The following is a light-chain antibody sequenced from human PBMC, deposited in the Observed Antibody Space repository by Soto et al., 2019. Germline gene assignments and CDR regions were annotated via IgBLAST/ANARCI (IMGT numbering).Light chain of an antibody. CDR3: AGWDASRNDVL. V-gene: IGLV1-44*01. Sequence: QSVLTQPPSASGTPGPRVTISCSGSTSNIGNNAVNWYQQLPGTAPKLLIYGLNQRPSGVPDRFSGSKSGTSASLAISGLQSEDEADYYCAGWDASRNDVLFGGGTKLTAL. CDR1: TSNIGNNA. CDR2: GLN. J-gene: IGLJ2*01.